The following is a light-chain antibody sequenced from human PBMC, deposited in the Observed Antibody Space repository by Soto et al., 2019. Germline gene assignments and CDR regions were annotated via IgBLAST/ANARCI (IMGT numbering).Light chain of an antibody. CDR1: QSVHKW. CDR2: DAS. Sequence: DIQMTQSPPALSASVGDRVTITCRASQSVHKWLAWYQQKPGKAPKFLIYDASTLETGVTSRFSGSGSGTEFALTISRLKPNDSETYSCIQYHSFSLTFAQGTKVEIK. V-gene: IGKV1-5*01. CDR3: IQYHSFSLT. J-gene: IGKJ1*01.